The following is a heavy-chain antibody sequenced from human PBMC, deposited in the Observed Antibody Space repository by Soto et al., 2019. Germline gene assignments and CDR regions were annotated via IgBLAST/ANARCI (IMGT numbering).Heavy chain of an antibody. V-gene: IGHV4-59*01. Sequence: PSETLSLTCTISGGSISSYYWSWIRQTPGKGLEWIGYVYFSGSTNYNPSLKSRVLISIDTSRNQFSLKLNSVTAADTAVYYCTRDLDIGHRGDGQSNVWGQGKPVTVYS. CDR1: GGSISSYY. CDR3: TRDLDIGHRGDGQSNV. CDR2: VYFSGST. J-gene: IGHJ6*02. D-gene: IGHD1-1*01.